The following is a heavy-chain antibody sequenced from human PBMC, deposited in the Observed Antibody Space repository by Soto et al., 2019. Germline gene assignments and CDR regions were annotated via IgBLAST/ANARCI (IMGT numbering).Heavy chain of an antibody. D-gene: IGHD3-10*02. CDR2: VSYSGST. CDR1: GGSVNSGSYL. Sequence: SETLSLTCTVSGGSVNSGSYLWSWIRQPPGKGLEWIAYVSYSGSTSYNPSLKSRVTISIDTSRNRFSLNLSSVTAADTAVYYCARDGLMFLDNWGQGALVTVS. V-gene: IGHV4-61*01. CDR3: ARDGLMFLDN. J-gene: IGHJ4*02.